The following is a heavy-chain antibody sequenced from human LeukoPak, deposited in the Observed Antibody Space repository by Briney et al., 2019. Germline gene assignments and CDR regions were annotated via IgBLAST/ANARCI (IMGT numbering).Heavy chain of an antibody. V-gene: IGHV1-2*02. J-gene: IGHJ4*02. CDR2: INPHSGGT. CDR1: GYTFTGYY. Sequence: ASVKVSCKASGYTFTGYYIHWVRQAPGQGLEWMGWINPHSGGTNYAQKFQGRVTMTRDTSISTAYMELSSLRSDDTAVYYCARGIIGYYFDYWGQGTLVTVSS. D-gene: IGHD2-15*01. CDR3: ARGIIGYYFDY.